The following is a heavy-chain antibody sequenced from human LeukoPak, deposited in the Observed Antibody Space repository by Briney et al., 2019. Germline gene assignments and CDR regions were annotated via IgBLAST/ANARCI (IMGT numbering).Heavy chain of an antibody. CDR1: GFTFSSYA. V-gene: IGHV3-23*01. CDR3: AKEPRYYYDSSGYYRFDY. D-gene: IGHD3-22*01. J-gene: IGHJ4*02. Sequence: PGGSLRLSCAASGFTFSSYAMSWVRQAPGRGLEWVSAISGSGGTTYYADSVKGRFTISRDNSKNTLYLQMNSLRAEDTAVYYCAKEPRYYYDSSGYYRFDYWGQGTLVTVSS. CDR2: ISGSGGTT.